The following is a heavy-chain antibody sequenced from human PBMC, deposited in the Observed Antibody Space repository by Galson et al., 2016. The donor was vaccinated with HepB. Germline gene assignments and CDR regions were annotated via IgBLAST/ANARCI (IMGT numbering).Heavy chain of an antibody. J-gene: IGHJ6*04. CDR1: GNSLAELF. D-gene: IGHD2-15*01. CDR2: FDPEDAET. Sequence: SVKVSCKVSGNSLAELFIHWVRLAPGKGLEWMGGFDPEDAETTYAQKFQGRVSMTEGTSTDTGYMELSSLRYDDTAVYYCATVGWYTTASPYYYYNVGMDVWGKGTTVTVSS. V-gene: IGHV1-24*01. CDR3: ATVGWYTTASPYYYYNVGMDV.